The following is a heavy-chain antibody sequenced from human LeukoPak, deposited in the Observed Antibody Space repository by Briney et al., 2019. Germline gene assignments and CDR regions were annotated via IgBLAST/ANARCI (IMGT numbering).Heavy chain of an antibody. CDR2: ISAYNGNT. CDR3: AREYSGYVYGRQFDY. J-gene: IGHJ4*02. V-gene: IGHV1-18*01. CDR1: GYTFTSWG. Sequence: GASVKVSCKASGYTFTSWGISWVRQAPGQGLEWMGWISAYNGNTNYAQKLQGRVTMTTDTSTSTAYMELRSLRSDDTAVYYCAREYSGYVYGRQFDYWGQGTLVTVSS. D-gene: IGHD5-12*01.